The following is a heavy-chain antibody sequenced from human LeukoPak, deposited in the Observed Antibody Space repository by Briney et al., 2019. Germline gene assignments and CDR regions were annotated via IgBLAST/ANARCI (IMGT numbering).Heavy chain of an antibody. CDR3: AKDLSSGWYEKFDY. V-gene: IGHV3-23*01. J-gene: IGHJ4*02. Sequence: GGSLRLSCAASGFTFSSYAMSWVRQAPGKGLEWVSAISGSGGGTYYADSVKGRFTISRDNSKNTLYLQMNSLRAEDTAVYYCAKDLSSGWYEKFDYWGQGTLVTVSS. CDR2: ISGSGGGT. D-gene: IGHD6-19*01. CDR1: GFTFSSYA.